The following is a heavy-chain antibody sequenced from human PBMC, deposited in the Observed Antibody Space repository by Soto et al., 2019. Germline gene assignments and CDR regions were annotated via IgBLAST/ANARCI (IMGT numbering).Heavy chain of an antibody. Sequence: QVQLQESGPGLVKPSGTLSLTCGASGGSISRSNWWSWVRQSPGKGLAWIGEVYHTGSTNYKPSLKSRITISIDKSENHFCLTRSSVTAADTAVYYCARDSMIGTSSRLAPGGRGTLFTFSS. J-gene: IGHJ5*02. CDR1: GGSISRSNW. CDR2: VYHTGST. D-gene: IGHD1-20*01. CDR3: ARDSMIGTSSRLAP. V-gene: IGHV4-4*02.